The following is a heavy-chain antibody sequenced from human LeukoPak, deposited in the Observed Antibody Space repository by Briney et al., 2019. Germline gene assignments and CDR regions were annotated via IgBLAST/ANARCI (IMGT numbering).Heavy chain of an antibody. D-gene: IGHD3-10*01. CDR3: ARISAVPDAFDI. V-gene: IGHV4-59*08. CDR1: GGSISSYY. CDR2: IYYSGST. J-gene: IGHJ3*02. Sequence: PSETLSLTCTVSGGSISSYYWSWIRQPPGKGLGWIGYIYYSGSTNYNPSFKSRVTISVDTSKNQFSLKLSSVTAADTAVYYCARISAVPDAFDIWGQGTMVTVSS.